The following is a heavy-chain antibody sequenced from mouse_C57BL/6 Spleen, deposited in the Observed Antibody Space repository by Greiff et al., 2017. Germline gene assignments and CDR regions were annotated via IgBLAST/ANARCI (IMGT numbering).Heavy chain of an antibody. CDR1: GYTFTDHT. CDR3: ARRGGRETWFAY. CDR2: IYPRDGST. V-gene: IGHV1-78*01. D-gene: IGHD3-3*01. J-gene: IGHJ3*01. Sequence: VMLVESDAELVKPGASVKISCKVSGYTFTDHTIHWMNQRPEQGLEWIGYIYPRDGSTKYNEKFKGKATLTADKSSSTAYMQLNSLTSEDSAVYFCARRGGRETWFAYWGQGTLVTVSA.